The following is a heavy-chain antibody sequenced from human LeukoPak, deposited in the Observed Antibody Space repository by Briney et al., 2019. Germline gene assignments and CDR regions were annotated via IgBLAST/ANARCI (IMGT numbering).Heavy chain of an antibody. V-gene: IGHV1-8*01. CDR3: ARAPRNTMVRGAPRYYFDY. J-gene: IGHJ4*02. CDR2: MNPNSGNT. CDR1: GYTFTSYD. D-gene: IGHD3-10*01. Sequence: ASVKVSCKASGYTFTSYDINWVRQATGQGLEWMGWMNPNSGNTGYAQKFQGRVTMTRNTSISTAYMELSSLRSEDTAVYYCARAPRNTMVRGAPRYYFDYWGQGTLVTVSS.